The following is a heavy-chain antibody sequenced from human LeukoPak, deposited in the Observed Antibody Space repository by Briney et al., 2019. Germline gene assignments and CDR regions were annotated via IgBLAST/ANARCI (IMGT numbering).Heavy chain of an antibody. J-gene: IGHJ5*02. CDR3: AREYDSRARFDP. V-gene: IGHV3-48*01. CDR1: GVTFSSHS. Sequence: RGPLRLSCAASGVTFSSHSMNWIRQAPGKGLEWISFIDYGGSPIYYADSVKGRFTISRDDAKNSLYLHMNSLRAEDTAIYYCAREYDSRARFDPWGQGTLVTVSS. CDR2: IDYGGSPI. D-gene: IGHD4-11*01.